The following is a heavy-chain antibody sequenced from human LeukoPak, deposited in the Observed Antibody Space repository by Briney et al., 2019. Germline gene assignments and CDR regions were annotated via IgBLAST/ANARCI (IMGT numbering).Heavy chain of an antibody. Sequence: PGGSLRLSCAASGFTFDDYAIHWVRQRPGKGLESVSLISGDGGSTYYGDSVKGRFTISRDNSKKSLYLQMNSLRAEDTAVYYCARASRGYSYGYNYWGQGTLVTVSS. CDR2: ISGDGGST. D-gene: IGHD5-18*01. V-gene: IGHV3-43*02. CDR3: ARASRGYSYGYNY. J-gene: IGHJ4*02. CDR1: GFTFDDYA.